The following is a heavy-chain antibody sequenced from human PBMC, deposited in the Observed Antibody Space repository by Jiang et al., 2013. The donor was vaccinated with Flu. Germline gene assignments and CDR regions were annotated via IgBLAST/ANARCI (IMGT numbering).Heavy chain of an antibody. J-gene: IGHJ4*02. CDR1: GYSFTNYW. CDR2: IYAADSDT. V-gene: IGHV5-51*03. Sequence: GAEVKKPGESLKISCKGSGYSFTNYWIGWLRQMPGKGPEWVGIIYAADSDTRYSPSFKGQVTISADKSISTAYLQWSSLKASDTAVYYCARPVGTSLGGYYFDFWGQGTLVTVSS. D-gene: IGHD1-26*01. CDR3: ARPVGTSLGGYYFDF.